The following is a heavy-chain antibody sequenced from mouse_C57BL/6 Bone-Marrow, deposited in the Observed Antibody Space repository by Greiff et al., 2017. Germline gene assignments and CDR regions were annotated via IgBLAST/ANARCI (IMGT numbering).Heavy chain of an antibody. CDR3: AVYYYGSSYDAVGY. CDR2: INPSNGGT. V-gene: IGHV1-53*01. CDR1: GYTFTSYW. J-gene: IGHJ4*01. Sequence: QVQLQQSGTELVKPGASVKLSCKASGYTFTSYWMHWVKQRPGQGLEWIGNINPSNGGTNYNEKFKSKATLTVDKSSSTAYMPLSSLTSEASAVYYGAVYYYGSSYDAVGYWGQGTSVTVSA. D-gene: IGHD1-1*01.